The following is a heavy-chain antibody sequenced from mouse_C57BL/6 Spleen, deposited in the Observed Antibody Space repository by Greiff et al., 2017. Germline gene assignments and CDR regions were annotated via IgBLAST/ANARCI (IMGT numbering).Heavy chain of an antibody. D-gene: IGHD1-1*01. Sequence: EVKLEESGGGLVKPGGSLKLSCAASGFTFSDYGMHWVRQAPEKGLEWVAYISSGSSTIYYADTVKGRFTISRDNAKNTLFLQMTSLRSEDTAMYYCARGHYYGSSYGAMDYWGQGTSVTVSS. CDR2: ISSGSSTI. J-gene: IGHJ4*01. CDR1: GFTFSDYG. CDR3: ARGHYYGSSYGAMDY. V-gene: IGHV5-17*01.